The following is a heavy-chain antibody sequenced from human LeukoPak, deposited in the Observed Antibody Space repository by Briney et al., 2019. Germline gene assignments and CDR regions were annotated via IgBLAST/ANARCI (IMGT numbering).Heavy chain of an antibody. J-gene: IGHJ4*02. CDR1: GYTFTDYY. D-gene: IGHD3-10*01. V-gene: IGHV1-2*02. Sequence: GASVKVSCKASGYTFTDYYMHWVRQAPGQGLEWMGWINPNSGGTNYAQKFQGRVTMTRNTSISTAYMELSSLRSEDTAVYYCARGRQITMVRGVISKTFLFDYWGQGTLVTVSS. CDR2: INPNSGGT. CDR3: ARGRQITMVRGVISKTFLFDY.